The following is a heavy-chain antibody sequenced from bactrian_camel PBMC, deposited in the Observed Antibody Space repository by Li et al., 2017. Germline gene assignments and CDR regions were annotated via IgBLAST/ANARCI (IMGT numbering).Heavy chain of an antibody. D-gene: IGHD2*01. CDR3: KTNCMPLGGYWFLSDSGY. J-gene: IGHJ6*01. CDR1: GFDFNTCD. V-gene: IGHV3S53*01. Sequence: HVQLVESGGGSVQAGGSLRLSCTAPGFDFNTCDMSWYRQVAGKRREWVSSIRPDGSTNYTDSVKGRFTISKDKAKDTVYLQMSSLKPKDTAMYSCKTNCMPLGGYWFLSDSGYWGQGTQVTVS. CDR2: IRPDGST.